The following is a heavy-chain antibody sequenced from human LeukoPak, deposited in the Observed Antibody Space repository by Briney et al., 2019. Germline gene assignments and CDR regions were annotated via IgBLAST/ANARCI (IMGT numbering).Heavy chain of an antibody. J-gene: IGHJ4*02. V-gene: IGHV4-59*01. CDR1: GGSISSYY. CDR3: AREHDYSDY. Sequence: SETLSLTCTVSGGSISSYYWSWIRQPPGKGLEWIGYIYYSGSTNYNPSLKSRVTISVDTSKNQFSLKLSSVTAADTAVYYCAREHDYSDYWGQGTLVTVSS. CDR2: IYYSGST.